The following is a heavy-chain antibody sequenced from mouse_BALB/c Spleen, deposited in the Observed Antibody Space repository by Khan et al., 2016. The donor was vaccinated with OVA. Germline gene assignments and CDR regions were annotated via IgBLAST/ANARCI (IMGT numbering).Heavy chain of an antibody. CDR1: EFSLTTYG. J-gene: IGHJ2*01. CDR2: IWAGGST. CDR3: ARLEDM. Sequence: QVQLKQSGPGLVAPSQSLSITCTISEFSLTTYGVHCVRPPLGKVLEWLGVIWAGGSTNYNSALMSRLSISKDNSKSQVFLKMNSLQTEDTAMYYCARLEDMWGQGTTLTISS. V-gene: IGHV2-9*02.